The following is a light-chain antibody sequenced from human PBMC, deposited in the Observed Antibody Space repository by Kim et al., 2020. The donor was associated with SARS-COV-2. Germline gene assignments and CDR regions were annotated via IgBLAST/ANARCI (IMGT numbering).Light chain of an antibody. CDR3: QQYGSSPLLT. J-gene: IGKJ5*01. Sequence: PPERAAPSSRATPSISSTYLACYQQQLRQAPTLLLYGASSSATGIPDRFSGSGSATDVSLTISRVEPEDFAVYYCQQYGSSPLLTFGQGTRLEIK. CDR1: PSISSTY. V-gene: IGKV3-20*01. CDR2: GAS.